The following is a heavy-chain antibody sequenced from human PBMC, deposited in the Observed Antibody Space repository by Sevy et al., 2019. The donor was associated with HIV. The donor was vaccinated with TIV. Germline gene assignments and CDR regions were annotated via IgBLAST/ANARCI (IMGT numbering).Heavy chain of an antibody. CDR2: ISGSGGTT. V-gene: IGHV3-23*01. CDR1: GFIFSTYA. D-gene: IGHD6-19*01. Sequence: GGSLRLSCAASGFIFSTYAMSWVRQAPGKGLEWVSAISGSGGTTYYADSVKGRFTISSDNSQNTLYLQMNSLRAEETAVYYCVYTSAWYYFDYWGQGTLVTVSS. CDR3: VYTSAWYYFDY. J-gene: IGHJ4*02.